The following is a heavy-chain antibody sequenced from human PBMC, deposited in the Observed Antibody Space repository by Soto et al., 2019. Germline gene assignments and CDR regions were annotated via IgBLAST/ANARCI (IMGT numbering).Heavy chain of an antibody. CDR2: ISYDGSTK. CDR1: GFTFSSYA. Sequence: QVQLVESGGGVVQPGRSLRLSCAASGFTFSSYAMHWVRQAPGKGLEWVAVISYDGSTKYYADSVKGRFTISRDNSKNTLYLQMNSLRAEDTAVYYCASLTGYSYGSAAYYYYGMDVWGQGTTVTVSS. V-gene: IGHV3-30-3*01. J-gene: IGHJ6*02. D-gene: IGHD5-18*01. CDR3: ASLTGYSYGSAAYYYYGMDV.